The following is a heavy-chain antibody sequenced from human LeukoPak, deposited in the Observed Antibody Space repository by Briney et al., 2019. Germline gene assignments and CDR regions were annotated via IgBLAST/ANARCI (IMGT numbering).Heavy chain of an antibody. D-gene: IGHD4-23*01. CDR3: ARNFWTTVAAPANYFDY. J-gene: IGHJ4*02. CDR1: GFTFSDYG. CDR2: ISSSSRTI. V-gene: IGHV3-48*01. Sequence: GGSLRLSCAASGFTFSDYGFNWVRQAPGKGLEWISYISSSSRTIYYVDSVEGRFTISRDNAKNSLYLQMNSLRVEDTAVYYCARNFWTTVAAPANYFDYWGQGALVTVSS.